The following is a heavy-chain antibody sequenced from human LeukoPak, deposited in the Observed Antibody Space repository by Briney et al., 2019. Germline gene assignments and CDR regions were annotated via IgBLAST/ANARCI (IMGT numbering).Heavy chain of an antibody. V-gene: IGHV3-48*02. CDR1: GFTFSSYS. CDR3: ARGRRITMVRGVIEYFDY. D-gene: IGHD3-10*01. Sequence: GGSLRLSCAASGFTFSSYSMNWVRQAPGKGLEWVSYISSSSSTIYYADSVKGRFTISRDNAKNSLYLQMNSLRDEDTAVYYCARGRRITMVRGVIEYFDYWGQGTLVTVSS. CDR2: ISSSSSTI. J-gene: IGHJ4*02.